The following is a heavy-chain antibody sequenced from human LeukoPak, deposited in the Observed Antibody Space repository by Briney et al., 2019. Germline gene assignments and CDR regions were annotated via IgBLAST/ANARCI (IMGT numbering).Heavy chain of an antibody. CDR2: ISSSSSTI. CDR1: GFTFSSYS. Sequence: GGSLRLSCAASGFTFSSYSMNWVRQAPGKGLEWVSYISSSSSTIYYADSVKGRFTISRDNAKNSLYLQMNSLRAEDTAVYHCARDQVEMGTLWGMAAGMDVWGKGTTVTVSS. V-gene: IGHV3-48*04. J-gene: IGHJ6*04. D-gene: IGHD6-13*01. CDR3: ARDQVEMGTLWGMAAGMDV.